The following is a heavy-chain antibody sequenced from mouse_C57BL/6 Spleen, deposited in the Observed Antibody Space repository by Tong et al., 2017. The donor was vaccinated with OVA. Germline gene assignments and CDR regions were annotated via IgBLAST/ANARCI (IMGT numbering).Heavy chain of an antibody. J-gene: IGHJ4*01. V-gene: IGHV2-3*01. CDR2: IWGDGST. Sequence: VQLQESGPGLVAPSPGLPITCTVSGCSLTLYGVSWVRQPPGKGLEWLGVIWGDGSTNYHSALISRLSISKDNSKSQVFLKRNRLQTDDTATYYGAKPSYDGYSYYAMDYGGQGTSVTVSS. CDR1: GCSLTLYG. D-gene: IGHD2-3*01. CDR3: AKPSYDGYSYYAMDY.